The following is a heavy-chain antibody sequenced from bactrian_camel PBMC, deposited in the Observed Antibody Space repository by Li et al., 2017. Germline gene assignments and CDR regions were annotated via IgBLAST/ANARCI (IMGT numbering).Heavy chain of an antibody. CDR3: AAGHLIMCTAFAIPSFPD. D-gene: IGHD6*01. V-gene: IGHV3S53*01. Sequence: VQLVESGGGSVQAGGSLRLSCAVSGATWSAACMGWLRQAPGKEHESVATIGSTGSITYADSVKGRFTIYKDNTKNTLYLQMNSLRPEDTAMYYCAAGHLIMCTAFAIPSFPDRGQGTQVTVS. CDR2: IGSTGSI. CDR1: GATWSAAC. J-gene: IGHJ4*01.